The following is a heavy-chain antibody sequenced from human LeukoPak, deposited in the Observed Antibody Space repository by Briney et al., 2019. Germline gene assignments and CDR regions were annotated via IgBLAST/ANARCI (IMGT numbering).Heavy chain of an antibody. CDR1: GFTFSSYA. CDR2: ISGSGGST. D-gene: IGHD6-13*01. V-gene: IGHV3-23*01. Sequence: GGSLRLSCAASGFTFSSYAMSWVRQAPGKGLEWVSAISGSGGSTYYADSVRGRFTIFRDNSKNTLYLQMNSLRAEDTAVYYCAKSDSPYSSSWYPWGYWGQGTLVTVSS. J-gene: IGHJ4*02. CDR3: AKSDSPYSSSWYPWGY.